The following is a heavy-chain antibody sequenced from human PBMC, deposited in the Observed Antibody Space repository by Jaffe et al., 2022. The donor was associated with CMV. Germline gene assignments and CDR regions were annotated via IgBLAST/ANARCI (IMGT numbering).Heavy chain of an antibody. Sequence: EVQLVESGGGLVQPGGSLRLSCAASGFTFSSYEMNWVRQAPGKGLEWVSYISSSGSTIYYADSVKGRFTISRDNAKNSLYLQMNSLRAEDTAVYYCATSAEGSGIIDYWGQGTLVTVSS. CDR3: ATSAEGSGIIDY. CDR2: ISSSGSTI. V-gene: IGHV3-48*03. CDR1: GFTFSSYE. D-gene: IGHD3-10*01. J-gene: IGHJ4*02.